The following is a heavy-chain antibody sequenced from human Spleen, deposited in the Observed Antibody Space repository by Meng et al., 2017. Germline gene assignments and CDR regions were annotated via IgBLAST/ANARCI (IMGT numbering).Heavy chain of an antibody. CDR3: AKALGWGSSPDS. Sequence: QVPPVQSGADVKKPGASGEGSCKASGCTFTTYYIHWVRQAPGPGLEWMGRINPSSGGTNFAQKFQGRVIMTRDTSISTAYMELSSLGFDDTAVYYCAKALGWGSSPDSWGHGNLVTVSS. V-gene: IGHV1-2*06. CDR1: GCTFTTYY. D-gene: IGHD2-21*01. J-gene: IGHJ5*01. CDR2: INPSSGGT.